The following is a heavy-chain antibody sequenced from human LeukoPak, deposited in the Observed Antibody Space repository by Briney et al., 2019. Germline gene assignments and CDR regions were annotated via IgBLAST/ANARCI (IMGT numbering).Heavy chain of an antibody. CDR2: LSYDGSNK. Sequence: PGGSLRLSCAASGFTFSSYGMHWVRQAPGKGLEWVAVLSYDGSNKYYADSVKGRFTISRDNSKNTLYLQMNSLRAEDTAVYYCAKDQLAGVVRGVIGYWGQGTLVTVSS. CDR3: AKDQLAGVVRGVIGY. J-gene: IGHJ4*02. V-gene: IGHV3-30*18. CDR1: GFTFSSYG. D-gene: IGHD3-10*01.